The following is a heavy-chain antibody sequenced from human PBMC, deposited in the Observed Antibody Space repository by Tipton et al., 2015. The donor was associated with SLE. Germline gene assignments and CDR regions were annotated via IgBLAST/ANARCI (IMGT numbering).Heavy chain of an antibody. Sequence: QLVQSGAEVRKPGASVTASCKASGYIFTSYRITWARQAPGQGLEWMGWISGYNGNTNYAQKLQGRVTMTPDTSTSTAYMELRSLRSDDTAVYYCARLGDWDQYYYMDVWGKGTTVTVSS. CDR1: GYIFTSYR. CDR2: ISGYNGNT. V-gene: IGHV1-18*01. CDR3: ARLGDWDQYYYMDV. J-gene: IGHJ6*03. D-gene: IGHD3-16*01.